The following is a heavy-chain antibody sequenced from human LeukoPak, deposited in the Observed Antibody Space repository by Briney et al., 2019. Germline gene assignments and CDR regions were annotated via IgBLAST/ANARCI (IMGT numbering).Heavy chain of an antibody. J-gene: IGHJ4*02. CDR2: INPNSGGT. CDR3: ARDLSSAWQLGL. V-gene: IGHV1-2*02. CDR1: GYTFTGYY. D-gene: IGHD6-13*01. Sequence: ASVKVSCKASGYTFTGYYMHWVRQASGQGLEWMGWINPNSGGTNYAQKFQGRVTMTRDTSISTAYMELSRLRSDDTAVYYCARDLSSAWQLGLWGQGTLVTVSS.